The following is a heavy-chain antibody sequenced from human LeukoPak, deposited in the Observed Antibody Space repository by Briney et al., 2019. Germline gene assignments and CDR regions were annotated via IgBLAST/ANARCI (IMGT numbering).Heavy chain of an antibody. Sequence: PSETLSLTCAVSGGSISSGGYSWSWIRQPPGKGLEWIGYIYHSGSTYYNPSLKSRVTISVDRSKNQFSLKLSSVTAADTAVYYCARHYGRSPWFDPWGQGTLVTVSS. CDR3: ARHYGRSPWFDP. CDR1: GGSISSGGYS. CDR2: IYHSGST. J-gene: IGHJ5*02. V-gene: IGHV4-30-2*01. D-gene: IGHD3-10*01.